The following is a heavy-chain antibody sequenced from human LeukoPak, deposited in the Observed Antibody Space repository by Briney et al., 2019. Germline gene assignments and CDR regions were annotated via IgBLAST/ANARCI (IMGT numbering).Heavy chain of an antibody. V-gene: IGHV4-39*01. CDR3: ARRNDCTVGICYQLFAY. CDR2: IYYSGST. J-gene: IGHJ4*02. Sequence: SETLSLTCTVSGGSISSSSYYWGWIRQPPGKGLEWIGSIYYSGSTYYNPSLKSRVPISVDTPKNQFPLNLAPLTPADPAVYYCARRNDCTVGICYQLFAYWGQGTLVTVSS. D-gene: IGHD2-8*02. CDR1: GGSISSSSYY.